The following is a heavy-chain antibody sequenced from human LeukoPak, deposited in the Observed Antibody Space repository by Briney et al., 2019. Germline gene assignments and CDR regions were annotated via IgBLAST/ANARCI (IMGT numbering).Heavy chain of an antibody. D-gene: IGHD2-21*01. Sequence: GGSLRLSCAASGFTFSSYAMNWVRQAPGKGLEWVSAISGSGNSTYYADSVKGRFTISRDNSKNTLYLQMNSLRAEDTAVYYCARKGPEHLPTYFDHWGRGILVTVSS. V-gene: IGHV3-23*01. J-gene: IGHJ4*02. CDR1: GFTFSSYA. CDR2: ISGSGNST. CDR3: ARKGPEHLPTYFDH.